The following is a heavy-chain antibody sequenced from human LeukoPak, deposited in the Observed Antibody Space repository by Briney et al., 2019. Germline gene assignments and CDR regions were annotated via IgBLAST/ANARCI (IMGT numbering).Heavy chain of an antibody. CDR2: IKQDGSDK. D-gene: IGHD2-2*01. CDR3: ARSGVAAPAAPVRFDP. Sequence: GGSLRLSCAASGFTFSSYLMSWVRQAPGKGLEWVANIKQDGSDKYYVDSVKGRFTISRDNAKNSLYLGMNSLRAEDTAVYYCARSGVAAPAAPVRFDPWGQGTLVTVSS. J-gene: IGHJ5*02. V-gene: IGHV3-7*01. CDR1: GFTFSSYL.